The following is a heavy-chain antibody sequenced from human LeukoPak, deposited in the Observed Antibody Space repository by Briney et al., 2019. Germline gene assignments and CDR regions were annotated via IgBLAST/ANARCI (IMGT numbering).Heavy chain of an antibody. CDR2: INWNGGST. CDR1: GFTFDDYG. Sequence: PGGSLRLSCAASGFTFDDYGMSWVRQAPGKGLEWVSGINWNGGSTGYADSVKGRFTISRDNAKNSLYLQMNSLRAEGTALYYCARGGPTYYDILTGYYYDDAFDIWGRGTMVTVSS. CDR3: ARGGPTYYDILTGYYYDDAFDI. V-gene: IGHV3-20*04. D-gene: IGHD3-9*01. J-gene: IGHJ3*02.